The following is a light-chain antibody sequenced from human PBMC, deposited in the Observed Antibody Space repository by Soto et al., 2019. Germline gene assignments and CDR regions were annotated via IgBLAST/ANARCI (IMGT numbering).Light chain of an antibody. V-gene: IGKV3-11*01. J-gene: IGKJ1*01. Sequence: EIVLTQSPATLSLSPGERATLSCRASQSVSRHLVWYQQKPGQAPRLLIYDASNRATGIPARFSGSGSGTDFPLTISSLEPEDFGVYYCQQRSNWPRTFGQGTKVEIK. CDR3: QQRSNWPRT. CDR2: DAS. CDR1: QSVSRH.